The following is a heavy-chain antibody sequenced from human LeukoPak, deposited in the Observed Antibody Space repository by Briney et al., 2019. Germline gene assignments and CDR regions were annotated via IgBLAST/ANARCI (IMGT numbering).Heavy chain of an antibody. J-gene: IGHJ4*01. Sequence: GASVKVSCKPSGYPFTNFYIHWVRQAPGQGPEWMGWVNPKSGDTKYAQKFQDRISMTRDTSISTAYMEVNRLTSDDSAVYYCARDGVLVGSTVLNYWGQGTLVTVAS. V-gene: IGHV1-2*02. D-gene: IGHD1-26*01. CDR2: VNPKSGDT. CDR1: GYPFTNFY. CDR3: ARDGVLVGSTVLNY.